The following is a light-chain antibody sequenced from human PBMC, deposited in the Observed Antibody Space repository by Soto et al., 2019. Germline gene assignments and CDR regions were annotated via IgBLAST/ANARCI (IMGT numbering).Light chain of an antibody. J-gene: IGKJ2*01. CDR2: GAS. CDR1: QSVSSSY. Sequence: EIVLTQSPGTLSLSPGERATLSCRASQSVSSSYLAWYQQKPGQAPRVLIHGASSRATGIPDRFSGSGSGTDFTLTISRLEPEDFAVYFSAPSGNHPLYAFGQLTNVDIK. CDR3: APSGNHPLYA. V-gene: IGKV3-20*01.